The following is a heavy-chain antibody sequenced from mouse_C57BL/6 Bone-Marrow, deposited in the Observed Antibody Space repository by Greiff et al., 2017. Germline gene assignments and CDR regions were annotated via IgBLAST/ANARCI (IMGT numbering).Heavy chain of an antibody. CDR3: ARHYEYVEAFAY. CDR1: GYSFTDYN. D-gene: IGHD2-4*01. J-gene: IGHJ3*01. Sequence: EVQLQQSGPELVKPGASVKISCKASGYSFTDYNMNWVKQSNGKSLEWIGVIYPNYGTTSYNQKFKGKATLTVDQSSSTAYMQLNSLISEYSAVYYCARHYEYVEAFAYWGQRTLVTVSA. CDR2: IYPNYGTT. V-gene: IGHV1-39*01.